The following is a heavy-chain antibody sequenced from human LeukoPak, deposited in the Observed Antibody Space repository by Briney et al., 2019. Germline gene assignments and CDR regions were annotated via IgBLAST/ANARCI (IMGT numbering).Heavy chain of an antibody. D-gene: IGHD2-15*01. J-gene: IGHJ1*01. CDR2: IRYDGSNK. CDR1: GFTFSSYG. CDR3: ARGGRGYFQN. V-gene: IGHV3-30*02. Sequence: AGSPSLSCAASGFTFSSYGMHWVRQAPGKGREWVAFIRYDGSNKYYADSVKGRFTISRDNSKNTLYLQMNRLRAEDTAVYYCARGGRGYFQNWGQGALVTVSS.